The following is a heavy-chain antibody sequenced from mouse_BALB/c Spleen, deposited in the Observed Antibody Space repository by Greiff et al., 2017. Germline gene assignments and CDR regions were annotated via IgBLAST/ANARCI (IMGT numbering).Heavy chain of an antibody. Sequence: QVQLKQSGAELVRPGSSVKISCKASGYAFSSYWMNWVKQRPGQGLEWIGQIYPGDGDTNYNGKFKGKATLTADKSSSTAYMQLSSLTSEDSAVYFCARMGVGRRGFDYWGQGTTLTVSS. CDR3: ARMGVGRRGFDY. CDR2: IYPGDGDT. CDR1: GYAFSSYW. J-gene: IGHJ2*01. V-gene: IGHV1-80*01. D-gene: IGHD4-1*01.